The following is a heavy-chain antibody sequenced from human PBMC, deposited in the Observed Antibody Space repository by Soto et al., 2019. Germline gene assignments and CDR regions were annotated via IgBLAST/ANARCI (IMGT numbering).Heavy chain of an antibody. CDR2: ISGSGGST. CDR1: GFTFSSYA. CDR3: AKVGLGDSSTDPEYFQH. J-gene: IGHJ1*01. Sequence: GGSLRLSCAASGFTFSSYAMSWVRQAPGKGLEWVSAISGSGGSTYYADSVKGRFTISRDNSKNTLYLQMNSLRAEDTAVYYCAKVGLGDSSTDPEYFQHWGQGTLVTVSS. D-gene: IGHD6-13*01. V-gene: IGHV3-23*01.